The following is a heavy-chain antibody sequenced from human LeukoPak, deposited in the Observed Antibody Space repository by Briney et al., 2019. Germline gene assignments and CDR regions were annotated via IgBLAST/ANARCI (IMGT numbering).Heavy chain of an antibody. V-gene: IGHV1-2*02. D-gene: IGHD5-12*01. Sequence: ASVKVSCKASGYTFTGYYMHWVRQAPEQGLEWVGWINPNSGVTNYAQKFQGRVTMTRDTSISTAYMELSRLRSDDTAVYYCARDSYEDYYFDYWGQATLVTVSS. J-gene: IGHJ4*02. CDR1: GYTFTGYY. CDR2: INPNSGVT. CDR3: ARDSYEDYYFDY.